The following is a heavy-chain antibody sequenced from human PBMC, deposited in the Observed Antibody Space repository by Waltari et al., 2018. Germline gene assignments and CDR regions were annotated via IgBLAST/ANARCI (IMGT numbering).Heavy chain of an antibody. CDR1: GFTFSSYA. V-gene: IGHV3-23*01. D-gene: IGHD2-15*01. CDR3: AKSDVLVVVSATPNY. Sequence: EVQLLESGGGLVQPGGSLRLSCAASGFTFSSYAMNWVRQAPGKGLGWVSAISGRGGSTYSAGTGNGRVTISRDNSKNTLYLQMNSLRAEDTAVYYCAKSDVLVVVSATPNYWGQGTLVTVSS. CDR2: ISGRGGST. J-gene: IGHJ4*02.